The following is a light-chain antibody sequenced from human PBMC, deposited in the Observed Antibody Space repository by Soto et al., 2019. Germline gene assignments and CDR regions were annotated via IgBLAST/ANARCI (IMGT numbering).Light chain of an antibody. CDR2: AAS. CDR1: QGIRTD. J-gene: IGKJ1*01. V-gene: IGKV1-6*01. Sequence: AIQMTQSPSSLSASVGDRVTITCRASQGIRTDLGWYQQKPGKAPKLLIYAASTLQSGVPSRFSGSGSGTDFTLTISSLQPEDFATYYYLQDDSYIQTFGQGTKVEIK. CDR3: LQDDSYIQT.